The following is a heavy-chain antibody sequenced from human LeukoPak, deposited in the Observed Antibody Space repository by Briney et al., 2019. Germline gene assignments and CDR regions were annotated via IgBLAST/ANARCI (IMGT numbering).Heavy chain of an antibody. J-gene: IGHJ5*02. CDR1: GFTFSSYW. D-gene: IGHD5-24*01. V-gene: IGHV3-74*01. CDR2: INSDGSST. CDR3: AREGEMATISWFDP. Sequence: GGSLRLSCAASGFTFSSYWMHWVRQAPGKGLVWVSRINSDGSSTSYADSVKGRSTISRDDAKNTLYLQMNSLRAEDTAVYYCAREGEMATISWFDPWGQGTLVTVSS.